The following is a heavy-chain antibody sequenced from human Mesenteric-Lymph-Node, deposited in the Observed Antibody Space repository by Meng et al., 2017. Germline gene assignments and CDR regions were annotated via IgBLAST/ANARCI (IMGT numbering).Heavy chain of an antibody. CDR1: GFTFSSYA. J-gene: IGHJ5*02. Sequence: GESLKISCAASGFTFSSYAMSWVRQAPGKGLEWVANINGDGSKKGYVASVMGRFTISRDNSKNTLYLQMNSLRAEDTAVYYCAKLGSIAVARLDPWGQGTLVTVSS. V-gene: IGHV3-7*03. CDR3: AKLGSIAVARLDP. CDR2: INGDGSKK. D-gene: IGHD6-19*01.